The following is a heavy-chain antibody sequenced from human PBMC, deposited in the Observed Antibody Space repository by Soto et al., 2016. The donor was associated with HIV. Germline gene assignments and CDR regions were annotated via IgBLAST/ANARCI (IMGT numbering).Heavy chain of an antibody. J-gene: IGHJ4*02. CDR1: GFTVSSNY. V-gene: IGHV3-66*01. D-gene: IGHD3-10*01. CDR2: IYSGGST. CDR3: ARIKGYGFGELPPTRAPTYFDY. Sequence: EVQLVESGGGLVQPGGSLRLSCAASGFTVSSNYMSWVRQAPGKGLEWVSVIYSGGSTYYADSVKDRFTISRDNSKNTLYLQMNSLRAEDTAVYHCARIKGYGFGELPPTRAPTYFDYVGPGTPWSPSPQ.